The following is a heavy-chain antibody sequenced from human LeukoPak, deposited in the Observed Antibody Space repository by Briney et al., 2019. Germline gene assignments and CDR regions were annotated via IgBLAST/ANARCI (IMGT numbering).Heavy chain of an antibody. V-gene: IGHV3-49*04. CDR1: GFTFGDYA. CDR3: TRDGGWDPQVV. CDR2: IRSKTYGGTT. Sequence: GGSLRLSCTASGFTFGDYAMSWVRQAPGKGLEWVGFIRSKTYGGTTEYAASVKGRFTISRDDSKRIAFLQRNSLKTEDTAVYYCTRDGGWDPQVVWGQGTLVTVSS. J-gene: IGHJ4*02. D-gene: IGHD1-26*01.